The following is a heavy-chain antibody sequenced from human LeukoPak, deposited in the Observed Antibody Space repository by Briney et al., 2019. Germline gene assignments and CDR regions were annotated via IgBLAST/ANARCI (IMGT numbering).Heavy chain of an antibody. Sequence: SETLSLTCAVYGGSFSGYYWSWIRQPPGKGLEWIGEINHSGSTNYNPSLKSRVTISVDTSKNQFSLKLSSVTAADTAVYYCARGRGATAPNWFDPWSQGTLVTVSS. J-gene: IGHJ5*02. CDR1: GGSFSGYY. V-gene: IGHV4-34*01. D-gene: IGHD1-26*01. CDR2: INHSGST. CDR3: ARGRGATAPNWFDP.